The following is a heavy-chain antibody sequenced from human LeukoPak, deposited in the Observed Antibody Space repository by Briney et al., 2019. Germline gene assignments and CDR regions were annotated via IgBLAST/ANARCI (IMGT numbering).Heavy chain of an antibody. V-gene: IGHV1-58*02. CDR1: GFTFTSSA. CDR3: AKAVVPVISQHYFDY. Sequence: SVKVSCKTSGFTFTSSAMQWVRQARGQRLEWIGWIVVGSGNTNYAQKFQERVTITRDMSTSTAYMELSSLRSEDTAVYYCAKAVVPVISQHYFDYWGQGTLVTVSS. D-gene: IGHD3-22*01. J-gene: IGHJ4*02. CDR2: IVVGSGNT.